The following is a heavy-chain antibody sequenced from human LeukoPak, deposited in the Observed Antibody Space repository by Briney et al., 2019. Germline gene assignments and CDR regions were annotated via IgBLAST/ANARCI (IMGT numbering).Heavy chain of an antibody. Sequence: SGGSLRLSCAASGFTFDDYAMHWVRQAPGKGLVWVSRINSDGSSIRNADSVKGRLTISRDNAKNTLYLQMNSLRAEDTAVYYCARGSSTSYYYYGMDVWGQGTTVTVSS. D-gene: IGHD2-2*01. V-gene: IGHV3-74*01. CDR1: GFTFDDYA. CDR2: INSDGSSI. CDR3: ARGSSTSYYYYGMDV. J-gene: IGHJ6*02.